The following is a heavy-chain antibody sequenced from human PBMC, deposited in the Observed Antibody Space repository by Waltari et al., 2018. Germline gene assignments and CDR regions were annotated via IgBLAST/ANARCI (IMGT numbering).Heavy chain of an antibody. D-gene: IGHD6-19*01. CDR3: AGSVRAGADAFDV. CDR2: IRQIATNT. V-gene: IGHV3-23*04. CDR1: GFTFSAFP. J-gene: IGHJ3*01. Sequence: EEQLVESGGGLVQPGGSLRLSCVASGFTFSAFPLSWVRQAPGKGLEWVSGIRQIATNTAYADSVKGRFTVSRDNSKNTVYLQMNRLADDDTAIYFCAGSVRAGADAFDVWGQGTVVTVSS.